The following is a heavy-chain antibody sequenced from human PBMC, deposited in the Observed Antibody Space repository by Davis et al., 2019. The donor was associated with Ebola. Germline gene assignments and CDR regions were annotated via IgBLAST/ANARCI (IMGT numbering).Heavy chain of an antibody. J-gene: IGHJ6*02. D-gene: IGHD1-14*01. CDR2: IIPIFGTA. CDR1: GGTFSSYA. V-gene: IGHV1-69*13. Sequence: SVKVSCKASGGTFSSYAISWVRQAPGQGLEWMGGIIPIFGTANYAQKFQGRVTITADESTSTAYMELSSLRSEDTAVYYCARDLSGNQPDYGMDVWGQGTTVTVSS. CDR3: ARDLSGNQPDYGMDV.